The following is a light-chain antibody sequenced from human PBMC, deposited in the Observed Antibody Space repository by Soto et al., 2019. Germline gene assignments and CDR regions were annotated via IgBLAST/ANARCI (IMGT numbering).Light chain of an antibody. Sequence: EIVLTQSPGTLSLSPGERATLSCRASQSVISTDLAWYQQKPGQAPRLLVYAASSRASVIPDRFSGRGSGTDFTLTISRLEPEDCSVYYCQQFGTSPLYFGGGTRVEI. CDR1: QSVISTD. J-gene: IGKJ4*01. CDR2: AAS. V-gene: IGKV3-20*01. CDR3: QQFGTSPLY.